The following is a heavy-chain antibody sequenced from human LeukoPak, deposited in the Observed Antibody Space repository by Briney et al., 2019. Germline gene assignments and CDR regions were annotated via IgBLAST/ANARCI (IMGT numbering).Heavy chain of an antibody. D-gene: IGHD2-15*01. J-gene: IGHJ4*02. CDR3: AKDFCSGGSCYLVY. V-gene: IGHV3-23*01. CDR1: GFTFSSYG. Sequence: GGTLRLSCAASGFTFSSYGMSWVRQAPGKGLEWVSALSGSGGSTYYADSVKGRFTISRDNSKNTLYLQMNSLRAEDTAVYYCAKDFCSGGSCYLVYWGQGTLVTVSS. CDR2: LSGSGGST.